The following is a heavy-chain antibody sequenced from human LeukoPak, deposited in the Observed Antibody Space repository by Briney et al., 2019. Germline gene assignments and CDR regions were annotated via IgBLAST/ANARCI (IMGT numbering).Heavy chain of an antibody. Sequence: GGSLRLSCAASGFTFSSYEMNWVRQAPGKGLEWVSYISSSGSTIYYADSVKGRFTISRDNAKNSLYLQMNSLRAEDTAVYYCARDPISDGDYVFDYWGQGTLVTVSS. CDR3: ARDPISDGDYVFDY. V-gene: IGHV3-48*03. CDR2: ISSSGSTI. CDR1: GFTFSSYE. J-gene: IGHJ4*02. D-gene: IGHD4-17*01.